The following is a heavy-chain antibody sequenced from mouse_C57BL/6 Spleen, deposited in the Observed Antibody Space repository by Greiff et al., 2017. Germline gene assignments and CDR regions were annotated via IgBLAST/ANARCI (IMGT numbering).Heavy chain of an antibody. CDR2: INPSNGGT. CDR3: ARWGDYDDAMDY. D-gene: IGHD2-4*01. Sequence: VQLQQPGTELVKPGASVKLSCKASGYTFTSYWMHWVKQRPGQGLAWIGNINPSNGGTNYNEKFKSKDTLTVDKASSTAYMQLSSLTSEDSAVYYCARWGDYDDAMDYWGQGTSVTVSS. V-gene: IGHV1-53*01. J-gene: IGHJ4*01. CDR1: GYTFTSYW.